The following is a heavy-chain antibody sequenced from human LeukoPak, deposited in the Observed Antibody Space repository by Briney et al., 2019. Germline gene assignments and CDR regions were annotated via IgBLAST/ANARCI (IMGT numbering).Heavy chain of an antibody. CDR1: GFTFSSYA. CDR3: AKEVPVWYYFDY. Sequence: GGSLRLSCAASGFTFSSYAMHWVRQAPGKGLEWVAVISYDGSNKYYADSVKGRFTISRDNSKNTLYLQMNSLRAEDTAVYYCAKEVPVWYYFDYWGQGTLVTVSS. D-gene: IGHD3-16*01. V-gene: IGHV3-30*14. J-gene: IGHJ4*02. CDR2: ISYDGSNK.